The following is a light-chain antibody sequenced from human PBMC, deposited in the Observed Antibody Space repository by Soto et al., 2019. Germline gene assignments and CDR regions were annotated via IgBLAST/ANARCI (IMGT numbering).Light chain of an antibody. Sequence: EIGMTQAPATLSVSPGERATLSCRASQSVNSNYLAWYQQKPGQAPRLLIYGISKRATDIPDRFSGSGSGTEFTLTISSLQPEDFATYYCQQHDQWPITFGQGTRLEIK. CDR1: QSVNSN. J-gene: IGKJ5*01. V-gene: IGKV3D-15*01. CDR2: GIS. CDR3: QQHDQWPIT.